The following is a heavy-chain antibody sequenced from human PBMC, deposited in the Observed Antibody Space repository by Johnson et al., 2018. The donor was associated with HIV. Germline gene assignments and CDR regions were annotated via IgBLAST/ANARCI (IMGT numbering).Heavy chain of an antibody. D-gene: IGHD5-18*01. CDR3: TNPDTAMATGAFDI. CDR1: GFTFSSYE. CDR2: IKSKTDGGTT. V-gene: IGHV3-15*01. Sequence: VQLVESGGGLVQPGGSLRLSCVASGFTFSSYEMNWVRQAPGKGLEWVGRIKSKTDGGTTDYAAPVKGRFTISRDDSKNTLYLQMNSLKTEDTAVYYCTNPDTAMATGAFDIWGQGTMVTVSS. J-gene: IGHJ3*02.